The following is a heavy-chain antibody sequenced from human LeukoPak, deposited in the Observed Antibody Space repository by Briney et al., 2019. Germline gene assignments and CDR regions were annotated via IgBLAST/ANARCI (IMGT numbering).Heavy chain of an antibody. Sequence: PGGSLRLSCAASGFTFSTYWMSWGRQAPGKGLEWVANIREDGSDKYYVDSVNGRFTISRDNAKNSLYLQMNNLRAEDTAVYYCARYLHDNGAFDSWGQGTLVTVSS. V-gene: IGHV3-7*05. D-gene: IGHD2-8*01. CDR3: ARYLHDNGAFDS. CDR2: IREDGSDK. J-gene: IGHJ5*01. CDR1: GFTFSTYW.